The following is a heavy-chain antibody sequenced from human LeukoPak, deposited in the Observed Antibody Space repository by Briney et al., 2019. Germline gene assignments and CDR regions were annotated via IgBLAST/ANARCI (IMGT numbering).Heavy chain of an antibody. D-gene: IGHD3-10*01. CDR2: INPSGGST. J-gene: IGHJ6*02. Sequence: ASVKVSRKASGYTFTSYYMHWVRQAPGQGLEWMGIINPSGGSTSYAQKFQGRVTMTRDTSTSTVYMELSSLRCEDTAVYYCARDWITMVREYSYYYYYGMDVWGQGTTVTVSS. CDR1: GYTFTSYY. V-gene: IGHV1-46*01. CDR3: ARDWITMVREYSYYYYYGMDV.